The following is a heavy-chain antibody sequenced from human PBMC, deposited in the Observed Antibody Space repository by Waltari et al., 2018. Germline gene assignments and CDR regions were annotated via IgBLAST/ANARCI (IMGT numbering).Heavy chain of an antibody. CDR1: GFTFSSYA. Sequence: EVQLLESGGGLVQPGGSLRLSCAASGFTFSSYAMSWVRQAPGKGLAWVSAISGSGCSTYSADSVKGRFTSSRDNSKNTLYLRMNSLRAEDTAVYYCAKARGVRFLEWLLFDYWGQGTLVTVSS. V-gene: IGHV3-23*01. D-gene: IGHD3-3*01. J-gene: IGHJ4*02. CDR2: ISGSGCST. CDR3: AKARGVRFLEWLLFDY.